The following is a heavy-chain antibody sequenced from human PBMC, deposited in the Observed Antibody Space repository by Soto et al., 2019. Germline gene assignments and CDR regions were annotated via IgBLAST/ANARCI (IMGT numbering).Heavy chain of an antibody. CDR1: GFTFSSYS. Sequence: PGGSLRLSCAASGFTFSSYSMNWVRQAPGKGLEWVSSISSSSSYIYYADSVKGRFTISRDNAKNSLYLQVNSLRAEDTAVYYCARAGSWDIYSGYVDDAFDIWGQGTMVTVSS. D-gene: IGHD5-12*01. V-gene: IGHV3-21*01. CDR3: ARAGSWDIYSGYVDDAFDI. J-gene: IGHJ3*02. CDR2: ISSSSSYI.